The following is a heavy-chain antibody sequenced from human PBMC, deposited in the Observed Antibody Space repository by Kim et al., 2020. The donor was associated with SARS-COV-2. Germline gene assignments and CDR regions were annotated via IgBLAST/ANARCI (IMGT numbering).Heavy chain of an antibody. D-gene: IGHD3-10*01. V-gene: IGHV3-33*06. Sequence: GGSLRLSCAASGFTFSSYGMHWVRQAPGKGLEWVAVIWYDGSNKYYADSVKGRFTISRDNSKNTLYLQMNSLRAEDTAVYYCAKDPYYYGSGSYPPPHYYYGMDVWGQGTTVTVSS. CDR1: GFTFSSYG. J-gene: IGHJ6*02. CDR3: AKDPYYYGSGSYPPPHYYYGMDV. CDR2: IWYDGSNK.